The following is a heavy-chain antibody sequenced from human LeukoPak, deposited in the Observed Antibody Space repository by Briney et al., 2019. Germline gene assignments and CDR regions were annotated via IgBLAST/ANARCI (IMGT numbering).Heavy chain of an antibody. Sequence: PGRSLRLSCAASGFTFSSYDMHWVRQATGKGLEWVSAIGTGGDTYYPASVKGRFTISRENAKNSLYLQMNSLRAEDTAAYYCVRQGTPHGNFDYWGQGTLVTVSS. J-gene: IGHJ4*02. CDR2: IGTGGDT. D-gene: IGHD1/OR15-1a*01. CDR3: VRQGTPHGNFDY. CDR1: GFTFSSYD. V-gene: IGHV3-13*01.